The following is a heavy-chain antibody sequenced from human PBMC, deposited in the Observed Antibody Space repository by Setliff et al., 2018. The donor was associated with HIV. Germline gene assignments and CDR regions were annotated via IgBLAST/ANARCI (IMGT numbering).Heavy chain of an antibody. CDR2: IYYTGST. CDR3: ARQVTVVGYFETAAGSFNY. J-gene: IGHJ4*02. D-gene: IGHD2-21*01. Sequence: PSETLSLTCTVSGGSISSGSYYWSWIRQPPGKGLEWIGSIYYTGSTYYNPSLKSRVTISVDTSKNQFSLKVRSVTAADTAVYYCARQVTVVGYFETAAGSFNYWGPGTLVTVSS. CDR1: GGSISSGSYY. V-gene: IGHV4-39*01.